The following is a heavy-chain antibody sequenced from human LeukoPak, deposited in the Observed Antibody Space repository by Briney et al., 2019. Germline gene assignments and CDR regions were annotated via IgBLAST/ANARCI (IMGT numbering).Heavy chain of an antibody. V-gene: IGHV3-23*01. J-gene: IGHJ4*02. CDR3: AKDQRGYGRIIDY. CDR2: VSGSGSST. CDR1: GFTFSSYA. D-gene: IGHD3-10*01. Sequence: GGSLRLSCAASGFTFSSYAMSWVRQAPGKGLEWVSSVSGSGSSTYYAASVKGRFTISRDNSKNTLYLQMNSLRAEDTAVYYCAKDQRGYGRIIDYWGQGTLVTISS.